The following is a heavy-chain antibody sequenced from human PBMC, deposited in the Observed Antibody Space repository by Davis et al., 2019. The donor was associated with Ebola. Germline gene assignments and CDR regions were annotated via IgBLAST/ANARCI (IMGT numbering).Heavy chain of an antibody. CDR1: GYTFSSYS. CDR3: ARKGRYGDFIDY. Sequence: ASVKVSCKASGYTFSSYSIHWLRQAPGQRLEWMGWINPGIGNTKYPQKLQGRVTMTTDTSTSTAYMELRSLRSDDTAVYYCARKGRYGDFIDYWGQGTLVTVSS. J-gene: IGHJ4*02. V-gene: IGHV1-3*01. CDR2: INPGIGNT. D-gene: IGHD4-17*01.